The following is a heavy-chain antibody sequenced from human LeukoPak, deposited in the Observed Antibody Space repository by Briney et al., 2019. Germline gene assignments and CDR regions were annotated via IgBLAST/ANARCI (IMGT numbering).Heavy chain of an antibody. CDR2: IIPIFGTA. CDR3: ARNARYSGYGPRTTNWFDP. V-gene: IGHV1-69*01. Sequence: SVKVSCKASGGTFSSYAISWVRQAPGQGLEWMGGIIPIFGTANYAQKFQGRVTITADESTSTAYMELSSLRSEDTAVYYCARNARYSGYGPRTTNWFDPWGQGTLVTVSS. CDR1: GGTFSSYA. J-gene: IGHJ5*02. D-gene: IGHD5-12*01.